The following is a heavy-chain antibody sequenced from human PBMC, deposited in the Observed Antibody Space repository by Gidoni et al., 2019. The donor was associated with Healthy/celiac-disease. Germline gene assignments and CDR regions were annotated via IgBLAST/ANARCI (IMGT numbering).Heavy chain of an antibody. J-gene: IGHJ4*02. CDR2: IIPILGIA. Sequence: QVQLVQSGAEVKKPGSSVTVSCKASGGTFSSYAISWVRQAPGQGLEWMGRIIPILGIANDAQKIKGRVTITADKSTSTAYMELRSLRSEDTAVYYCADENLVGAMVDYWGQGTLVTVSP. CDR3: ADENLVGAMVDY. D-gene: IGHD1-26*01. CDR1: GGTFSSYA. V-gene: IGHV1-69*04.